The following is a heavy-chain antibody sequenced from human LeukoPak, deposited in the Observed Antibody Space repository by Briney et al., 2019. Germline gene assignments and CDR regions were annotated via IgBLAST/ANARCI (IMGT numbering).Heavy chain of an antibody. CDR1: GDSVSSNSAT. CDR3: ARGSSSNSWYFDY. V-gene: IGHV6-1*01. J-gene: IGHJ4*02. CDR2: TYYRSKWYN. D-gene: IGHD6-13*01. Sequence: SQTLSLTCAISGDSVSSNSATWTWIRQSPSGGLEWLGRTYYRSKWYNEYAVSVKSRITVNPDTSRNQFSLHLNSVTPEDTAVYYCARGSSSNSWYFDYWGQGTLVTVSS.